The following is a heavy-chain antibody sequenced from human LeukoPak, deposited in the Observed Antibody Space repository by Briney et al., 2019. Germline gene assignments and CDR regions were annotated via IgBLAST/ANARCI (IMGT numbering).Heavy chain of an antibody. CDR3: ARDVGARLPGY. V-gene: IGHV1-46*01. Sequence: ASVKVSCKASGYTFTSYYMHWVRQAPGQGLEWMGIINPSGGSTSYAQKFQGRVTMTRDMSTSTVYMELSSLRSEDTAVYYCARDVGARLPGYWGQGILVTVSS. J-gene: IGHJ4*02. D-gene: IGHD6-6*01. CDR1: GYTFTSYY. CDR2: INPSGGST.